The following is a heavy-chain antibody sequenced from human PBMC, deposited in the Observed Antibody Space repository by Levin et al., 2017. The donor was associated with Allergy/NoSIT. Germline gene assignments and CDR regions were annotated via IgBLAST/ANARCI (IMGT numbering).Heavy chain of an antibody. CDR2: ISSDGSNK. Sequence: PSETLSLTCAASGFTFNTYAMHWVRQAPGKGLEWVAVISSDGSNKYYADSVKGRFTISRDNSKNTLYLQMNSLIAADTAVYYCARGIVVIPPATLSPIDYWGQGTLVTVSS. V-gene: IGHV3-30*04. D-gene: IGHD2-2*01. CDR3: ARGIVVIPPATLSPIDY. CDR1: GFTFNTYA. J-gene: IGHJ4*02.